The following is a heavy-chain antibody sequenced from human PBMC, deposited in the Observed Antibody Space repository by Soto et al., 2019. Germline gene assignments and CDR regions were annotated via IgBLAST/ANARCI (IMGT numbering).Heavy chain of an antibody. CDR1: GGSISSGGYY. V-gene: IGHV4-31*03. D-gene: IGHD4-17*01. CDR3: AGEEEYGDYPAY. Sequence: QVQLQESGPGLVKPSQTLSLTCTVSGGSISSGGYYWSWIRQHPGKGLEWIGYIYYSGSTYYNPSLKSRVTISVDTSKHQLSLKLSSVTAADTAVYYCAGEEEYGDYPAYWGQGTLVTVSS. CDR2: IYYSGST. J-gene: IGHJ4*02.